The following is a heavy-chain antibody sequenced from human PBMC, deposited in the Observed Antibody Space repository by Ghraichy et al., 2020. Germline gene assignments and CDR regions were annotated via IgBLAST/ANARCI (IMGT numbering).Heavy chain of an antibody. CDR1: GYTFTGYG. D-gene: IGHD2-8*01. CDR3: TRGGWGLMGVFDY. J-gene: IGHJ4*02. V-gene: IGHV1-18*04. Sequence: ASVKVSCKASGYTFTGYGITWVRQAPGQGLEWMGWINTYNGNTNYAQNFQGRVTMTTDTSTSTAYIELRSLRSDDTAVYYCTRGGWGLMGVFDYWGQGTLVTVSS. CDR2: INTYNGNT.